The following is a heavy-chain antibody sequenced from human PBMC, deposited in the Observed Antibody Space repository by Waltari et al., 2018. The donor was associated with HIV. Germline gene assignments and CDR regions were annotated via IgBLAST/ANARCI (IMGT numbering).Heavy chain of an antibody. CDR1: GLSFGRDG. D-gene: IGHD3-10*01. CDR3: AIDSSQVLWFGESLTL. CDR2: IYDDVIKK. V-gene: IGHV3-33*08. J-gene: IGHJ4*02. Sequence: QVQLVESGGGVVQPGDVLRLSCAAFGLSFGRDGMHWVRQAPGKRLEWVAAIYDDVIKKYYGDVLRGRFTISKDNSKKTLYLQVKNLKPEDTAVYCCAIDSSQVLWFGESLTLGGQGTLVIVSS.